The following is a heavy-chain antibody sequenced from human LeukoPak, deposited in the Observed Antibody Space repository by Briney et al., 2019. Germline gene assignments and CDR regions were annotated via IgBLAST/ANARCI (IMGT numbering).Heavy chain of an antibody. CDR3: ARGSVAGNHAFDI. D-gene: IGHD6-19*01. CDR1: GSTFSSYD. CDR2: IGIAGDT. V-gene: IGHV3-13*01. Sequence: PGGSLRLSCAASGSTFSSYDMHWVRQATGKGLEWVSGIGIAGDTYYPGSVKGRFTISKENAKNSLYLQMNSLRAGDTAVYYCARGSVAGNHAFDIWGQGTMVTVSS. J-gene: IGHJ3*02.